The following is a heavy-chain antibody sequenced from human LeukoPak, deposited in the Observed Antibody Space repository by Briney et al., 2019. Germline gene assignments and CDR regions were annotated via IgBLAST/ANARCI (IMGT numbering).Heavy chain of an antibody. V-gene: IGHV4-34*01. Sequence: TPSETLSLTCTVYGGSFSSYYWSWVRHPPGQGLEWIGEVSLSGSTNYNPSLKSRVTISVDTSKNQFSLKLSSVTAADTAVYYCARLLGYSYVDWGNYYAIDVWGKGTTVTISS. J-gene: IGHJ6*04. CDR3: ARLLGYSYVDWGNYYAIDV. CDR1: GGSFSSYY. D-gene: IGHD5-18*01. CDR2: VSLSGST.